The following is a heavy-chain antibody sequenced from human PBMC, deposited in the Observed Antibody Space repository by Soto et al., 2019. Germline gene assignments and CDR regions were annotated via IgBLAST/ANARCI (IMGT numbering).Heavy chain of an antibody. V-gene: IGHV1-69*01. CDR1: GGTFSSYA. J-gene: IGHJ4*02. Sequence: QVQLVQSGAEVKKPGSSVKVSCKASGGTFSSYAISWVRQAPGQGLEWMGGIIPIFDTANSAQKFQGRVTITADEFTSTAYMELSGLRSEDTAVYYCAIDYYNSSDYYYYWGQGTLVTVSS. CDR2: IIPIFDTA. D-gene: IGHD3-22*01. CDR3: AIDYYNSSDYYYY.